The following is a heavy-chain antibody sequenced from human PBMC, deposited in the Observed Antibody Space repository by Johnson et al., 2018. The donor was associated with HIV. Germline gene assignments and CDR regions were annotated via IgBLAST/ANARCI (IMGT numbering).Heavy chain of an antibody. D-gene: IGHD2-15*01. Sequence: VQLVESGGGLVQPGGSLRLSCAASGFTFSHSAMSWVRQAPRKGLEWVSAISASGGSANYVDSVKGRFTISRDNSKNTLYLLMNNQRAEDTAVYFCAKGIGPYLPVAAFDIWGQGTMVTVSS. CDR3: AKGIGPYLPVAAFDI. J-gene: IGHJ3*02. CDR2: ISASGGSA. V-gene: IGHV3-23*04. CDR1: GFTFSHSA.